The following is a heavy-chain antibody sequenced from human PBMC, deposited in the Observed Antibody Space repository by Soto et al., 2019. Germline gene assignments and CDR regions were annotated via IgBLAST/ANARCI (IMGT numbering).Heavy chain of an antibody. CDR3: ARRVLRYFDWLRPRNYYYYMDV. CDR2: MNPNSGNT. V-gene: IGHV1-8*01. J-gene: IGHJ6*03. D-gene: IGHD3-9*01. CDR1: GYTFTSYD. Sequence: QVQLVQSGAEVKKPGASVKVSCKASGYTFTSYDINWVRQATGQGLEWMGWMNPNSGNTGYAQKFQGRVTMTRNTSISTAYMELSSLRSEDTAVYYCARRVLRYFDWLRPRNYYYYMDVWGKGTTVTVSS.